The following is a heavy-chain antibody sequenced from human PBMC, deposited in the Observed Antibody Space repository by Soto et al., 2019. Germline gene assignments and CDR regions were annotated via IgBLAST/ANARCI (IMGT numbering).Heavy chain of an antibody. J-gene: IGHJ3*02. V-gene: IGHV3-23*01. CDR3: AKATATGGGAFEI. CDR1: GFICSSYD. D-gene: IGHD2-8*02. CDR2: ILVAGSQ. Sequence: EVQMLESGGGLAQPGGSLRLSCAVSGFICSSYDMSWVRQAPGKGLAWVSTILVAGSQHYEDSVQGRFTISRDTSKNTVFLYMNSLTAGDTAVYYWAKATATGGGAFEIYGQGTMVTVSS.